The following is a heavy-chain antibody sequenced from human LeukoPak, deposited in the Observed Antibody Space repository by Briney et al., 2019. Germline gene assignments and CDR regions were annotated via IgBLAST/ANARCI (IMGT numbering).Heavy chain of an antibody. V-gene: IGHV3-48*03. CDR2: ISSSGSTI. D-gene: IGHD4-17*01. J-gene: IGHJ4*02. Sequence: PGGSLRLSCAASGFTFSSYEMNWVRQAHGKGLGWVSYISSSGSTIYYADSVKGRFTISRDNAKNSLYLQMNSLRAEDTAVYYCAMSRATVPTRPFDYWGQGTLVTVSS. CDR1: GFTFSSYE. CDR3: AMSRATVPTRPFDY.